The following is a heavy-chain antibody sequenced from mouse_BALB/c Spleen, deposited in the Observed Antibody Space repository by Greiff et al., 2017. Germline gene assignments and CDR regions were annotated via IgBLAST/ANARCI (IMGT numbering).Heavy chain of an antibody. CDR2: INPGSGGT. V-gene: IGHV1-54*01. J-gene: IGHJ4*01. Sequence: QVQLKESGAELVRPGTSVKVSCKASGYAFTNYLIEWVKQRPGQGLEWIGVINPGSGGTNYNEKFKGKATLTADKSSSTAYMQLSILTSDVSAVFFCARWGDGDYSCAMDYWGQGTSVTVSS. D-gene: IGHD3-3*01. CDR3: ARWGDGDYSCAMDY. CDR1: GYAFTNYL.